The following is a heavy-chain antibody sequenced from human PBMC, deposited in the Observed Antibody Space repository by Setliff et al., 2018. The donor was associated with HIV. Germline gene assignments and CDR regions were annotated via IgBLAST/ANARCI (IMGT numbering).Heavy chain of an antibody. V-gene: IGHV4-39*07. D-gene: IGHD3-3*01. CDR1: GDSISSSSYY. Sequence: SEPLSLTCSVSGDSISSSSYYWGWIRQPPGKGLEWIGSMYYRGNTYYNPSLQSRVAISLDTSKNQFSLKLTSVTAADTAIYYCARVGANKSKLFGEYNFWSGRYFYYMDLWGKGTTVTVSS. J-gene: IGHJ6*03. CDR3: ARVGANKSKLFGEYNFWSGRYFYYMDL. CDR2: MYYRGNT.